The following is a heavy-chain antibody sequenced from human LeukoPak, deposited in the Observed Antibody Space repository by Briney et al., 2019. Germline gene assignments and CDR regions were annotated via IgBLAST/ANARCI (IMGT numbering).Heavy chain of an antibody. CDR2: ISGSSSYI. CDR3: ARVASNYDFDC. D-gene: IGHD4-11*01. V-gene: IGHV3-21*04. CDR1: GFTFSTYN. Sequence: GGTLRLSCAASGFTFSTYNMNWVRQAPGKGLEWVSSISGSSSYIYYADSVKGRFSISRDNAKNSLYLQMNSLRAEDTALYYCARVASNYDFDCWGQGTLVTVSS. J-gene: IGHJ4*02.